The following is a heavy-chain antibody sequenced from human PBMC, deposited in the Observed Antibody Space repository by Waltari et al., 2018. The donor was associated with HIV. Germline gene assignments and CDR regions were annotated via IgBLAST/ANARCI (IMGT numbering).Heavy chain of an antibody. J-gene: IGHJ5*02. Sequence: QVQLVQSGAEVKKPGASVKVSCKASGYTFTSYDINWVRQATGQGLEWMGWMNPNSGNTGYAQKFQGRVTMTRNTSISTAYMELSSLRSEDTAVYYCARAPRLEYSSSRDYNWFDPWGQGTLVTVSS. CDR3: ARAPRLEYSSSRDYNWFDP. CDR1: GYTFTSYD. CDR2: MNPNSGNT. V-gene: IGHV1-8*01. D-gene: IGHD6-6*01.